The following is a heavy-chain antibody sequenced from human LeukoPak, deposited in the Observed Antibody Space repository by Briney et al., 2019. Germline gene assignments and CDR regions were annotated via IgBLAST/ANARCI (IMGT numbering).Heavy chain of an antibody. Sequence: GRSLRLSCAASGFTLSNYGMHWVRQAPGEGLEWVSVIFSGGSTYYAESVKGRFTISRDSSKNTLYLQMNSLRAEDTAVYYCASRRYSAYAFDYWGQGTLVTVSS. CDR2: IFSGGST. CDR1: GFTLSNYG. J-gene: IGHJ4*02. D-gene: IGHD5-12*01. CDR3: ASRRYSAYAFDY. V-gene: IGHV3-53*01.